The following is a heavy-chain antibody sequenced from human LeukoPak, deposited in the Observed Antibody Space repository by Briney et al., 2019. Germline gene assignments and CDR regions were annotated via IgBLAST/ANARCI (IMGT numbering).Heavy chain of an antibody. CDR1: GFTFSSYS. CDR2: ISSSSSYI. Sequence: PGGSLRLSCAASGFTFSSYSMNWVRQAPGKGLEWVSSISSSSSYIYYADSVKGRFTISRDNAKNSLYLQMNSLRAEDTAVYYCARSLPLYYYGMGVWGQGTTVTVSS. J-gene: IGHJ6*02. CDR3: ARSLPLYYYGMGV. V-gene: IGHV3-21*01.